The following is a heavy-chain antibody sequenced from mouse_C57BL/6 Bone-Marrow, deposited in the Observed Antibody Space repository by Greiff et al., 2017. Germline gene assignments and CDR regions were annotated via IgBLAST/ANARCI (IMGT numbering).Heavy chain of an antibody. CDR1: GYTFTSYG. CDR3: VNSDYYGCSCDY. V-gene: IGHV1-58*01. CDR2: IYTGNGYT. D-gene: IGHD1-1*01. J-gene: IGHJ2*01. Sequence: EVQLVESGAELVRPGSSVKMSCKTSGYTFTSYGINWVKQRPGQGLEWIGHIYTGNGYTEYNEKFKGKATLTSDTSSSTAYMQLSSLTSEDSAIYFGVNSDYYGCSCDYWGQGTTLTVSS.